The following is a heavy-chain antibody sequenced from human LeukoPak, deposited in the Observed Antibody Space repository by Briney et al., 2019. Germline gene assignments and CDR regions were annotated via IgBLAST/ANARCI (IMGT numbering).Heavy chain of an antibody. V-gene: IGHV5-51*01. Sequence: GESLKISCKGSGYSFTNYWIGWVRPVPGKGLEWMGIIYPGDSDTRYSPSFQGQVTISADKSINTAYLQWSSLRASDTAIYYCVRSTTVATFNWFDLWGQGTLVTVSS. D-gene: IGHD4-23*01. J-gene: IGHJ5*02. CDR3: VRSTTVATFNWFDL. CDR2: IYPGDSDT. CDR1: GYSFTNYW.